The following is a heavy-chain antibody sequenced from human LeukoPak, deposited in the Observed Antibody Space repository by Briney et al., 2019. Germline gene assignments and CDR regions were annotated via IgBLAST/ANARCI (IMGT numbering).Heavy chain of an antibody. CDR3: ARGQWLPKCFFDC. V-gene: IGHV3-23*01. J-gene: IGHJ4*02. CDR1: GFTFSSYG. Sequence: GGSLRLSCAASGFTFSSYGMSWVRQAPGKGLEWVSAISGSGGSTYYADSVKGRFTISRDNSKNTLYLQMNSLRAEDTAVYYCARGQWLPKCFFDCWGQGTLVTVSS. D-gene: IGHD6-19*01. CDR2: ISGSGGST.